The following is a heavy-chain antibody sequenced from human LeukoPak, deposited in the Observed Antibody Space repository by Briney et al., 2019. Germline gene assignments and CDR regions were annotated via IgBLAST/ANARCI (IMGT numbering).Heavy chain of an antibody. J-gene: IGHJ6*03. CDR1: GFTFDDYA. D-gene: IGHD3-10*01. Sequence: PGGSLRLSCAASGFTFDDYAMHWVRQAPGKGLEWVSGISWNSGSIGYADSVKGRFTISRDNAKNSLYLQMNSLRAEDTAVYFCAGGFGDPLDYYYYMDVWGKGTTVTISS. CDR3: AGGFGDPLDYYYYMDV. CDR2: ISWNSGSI. V-gene: IGHV3-9*01.